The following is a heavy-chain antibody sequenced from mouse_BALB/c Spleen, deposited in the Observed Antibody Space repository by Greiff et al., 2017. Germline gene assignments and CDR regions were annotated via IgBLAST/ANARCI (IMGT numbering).Heavy chain of an antibody. Sequence: EVKVVESGGDLVKPGGSLKLSCAASGFTFSSYGMSWVRQTPDKRLEWVATISSGGSYTYYPDSVKGRFTISRDNAKNTLYLQMSSLRSEDTAMYYCARQMDYWGQGTSVTVSS. CDR1: GFTFSSYG. V-gene: IGHV5-6*01. CDR3: ARQMDY. CDR2: ISSGGSYT. J-gene: IGHJ4*01.